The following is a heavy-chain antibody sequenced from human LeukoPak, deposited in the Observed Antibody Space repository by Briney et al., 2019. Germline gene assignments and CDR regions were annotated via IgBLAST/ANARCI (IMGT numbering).Heavy chain of an antibody. J-gene: IGHJ3*02. CDR1: GGSISSGDYY. D-gene: IGHD3-22*01. CDR3: ATHSSGYDSGNDAFDI. Sequence: SETLSLTCTVSGGSISSGDYYWSWIRQPPGKGLEWIGYIYYSGSTCYNPSLKSRVTISVDTSKDRFSLKLSSVTAADTAVYYCATHSSGYDSGNDAFDIWGQGTMVTVSS. V-gene: IGHV4-30-4*08. CDR2: IYYSGST.